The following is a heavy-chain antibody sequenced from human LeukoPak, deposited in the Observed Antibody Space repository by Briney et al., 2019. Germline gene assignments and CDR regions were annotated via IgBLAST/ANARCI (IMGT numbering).Heavy chain of an antibody. J-gene: IGHJ2*01. V-gene: IGHV4-34*01. CDR3: ARGFRRIPGNWYFDL. CDR2: INHSGST. CDR1: GGSFSGYC. Sequence: SETLSLTCAVYGGSFSGYCWSWIRQPPGKGLEWIGEINHSGSTNYDPSLKSRVTISVDTSKNQFSLKLSSVTAADTAVYYCARGFRRIPGNWYFDLWGRGTLVTVSS. D-gene: IGHD1-20*01.